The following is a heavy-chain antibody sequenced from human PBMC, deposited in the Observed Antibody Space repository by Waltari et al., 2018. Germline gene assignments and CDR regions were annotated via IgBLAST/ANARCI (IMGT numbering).Heavy chain of an antibody. CDR3: ARGNCSGVICYFDF. CDR2: ISRNLGYI. J-gene: IGHJ4*02. Sequence: TWAAQAGGVGVACVSSISRNLGYIYGTDSVKDRFTTTGDNANNALFRQMNSLRSEDTAVYFCARGNCSGVICYFDFWGQGSLFTVSS. V-gene: IGHV3-21*01. D-gene: IGHD2-15*01.